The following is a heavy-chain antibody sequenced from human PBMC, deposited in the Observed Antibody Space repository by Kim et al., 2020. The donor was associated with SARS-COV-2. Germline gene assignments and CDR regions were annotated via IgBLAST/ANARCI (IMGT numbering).Heavy chain of an antibody. CDR2: INTDTGNP. V-gene: IGHV7-4-1*02. Sequence: ASVKVSCKASGYTFTTYAMNWVRQAPGQGLEWMGWINTDTGNPTYDQALTGRFVFSLDTSVSTAYLQISSLKAEDTAVYYCARGWRGDSYGSSTTYFYYGMDVWGQGTTVTVSS. D-gene: IGHD5-18*01. J-gene: IGHJ6*02. CDR3: ARGWRGDSYGSSTTYFYYGMDV. CDR1: GYTFTTYA.